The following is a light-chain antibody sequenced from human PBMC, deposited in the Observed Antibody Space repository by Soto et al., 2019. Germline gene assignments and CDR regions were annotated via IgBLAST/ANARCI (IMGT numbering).Light chain of an antibody. Sequence: QSVLTQPHSVSGAPGKTVTNPSTGPSSNIWAGYDVHWYQQPPGTAPKVLIYGNTNRPSGVPDRFSGSKSGTSASLAITGLQAEDEADYYCQSYDNTLSGSRVFGGGTKLTVL. CDR1: SSNIWAGYD. CDR2: GNT. CDR3: QSYDNTLSGSRV. V-gene: IGLV1-40*01. J-gene: IGLJ2*01.